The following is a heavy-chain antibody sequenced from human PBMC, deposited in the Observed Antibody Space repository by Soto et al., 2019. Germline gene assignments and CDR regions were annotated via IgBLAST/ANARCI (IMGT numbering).Heavy chain of an antibody. V-gene: IGHV3-9*01. J-gene: IGHJ6*03. Sequence: EVQLVESGGGLVQPGRSLRLSCAACGFSFDEYALHWVRQAPGKGLEWVSGISWNSGTMGYGDSVRGRITITRDNAKNSLYLQMNSLRAEDTALYYCAQGFGSSASCLTYPYMDVWGKGTTVTVSS. CDR3: AQGFGSSASCLTYPYMDV. D-gene: IGHD2-2*01. CDR2: ISWNSGTM. CDR1: GFSFDEYA.